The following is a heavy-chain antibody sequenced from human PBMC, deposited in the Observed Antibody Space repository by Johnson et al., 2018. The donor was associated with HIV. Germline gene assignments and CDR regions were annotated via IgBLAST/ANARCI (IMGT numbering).Heavy chain of an antibody. D-gene: IGHD3-3*01. J-gene: IGHJ3*02. CDR3: RGDDFWSGPDAFDI. CDR1: EFTFSRFA. CDR2: ISYDGNNK. Sequence: QVQLVESGGGVVRPGRSLRLSCAACEFTFSRFAMHWVRQAPGKGLEWVAVISYDGNNKYYTDSVKGRFTISRDNSKNTLYLQMNSLRAEYTAVYYCRGDDFWSGPDAFDIWGQGTMVTVSS. V-gene: IGHV3-30-3*01.